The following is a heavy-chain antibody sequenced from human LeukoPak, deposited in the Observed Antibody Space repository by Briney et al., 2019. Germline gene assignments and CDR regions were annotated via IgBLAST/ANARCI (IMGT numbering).Heavy chain of an antibody. J-gene: IGHJ4*02. Sequence: ASVKVSCKASGYTFTSYYMHWVRQAPGQGLEWMGIINPSGGSTSYAQKFQDRVTMTRDTSTSTVYMELSSLRSEDTAVYYCARDLFMSSYGDPNEYYFDYWGQGTLVTVSS. V-gene: IGHV1-46*01. CDR1: GYTFTSYY. CDR3: ARDLFMSSYGDPNEYYFDY. CDR2: INPSGGST. D-gene: IGHD4-17*01.